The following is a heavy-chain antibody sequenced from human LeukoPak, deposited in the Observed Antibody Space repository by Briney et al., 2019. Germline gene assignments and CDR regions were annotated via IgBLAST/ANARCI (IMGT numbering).Heavy chain of an antibody. Sequence: KSSETLSLTCTVSGGSISSYYWSWIRQPPGKGLEWIGYIYYSGSTNYNPSLKSRVTISVDTSKNQFSLKLSSVTAADTAVYYCARTSYWYFDLWGRGTLVTVSS. V-gene: IGHV4-59*01. CDR2: IYYSGST. J-gene: IGHJ2*01. CDR3: ARTSYWYFDL. D-gene: IGHD3/OR15-3a*01. CDR1: GGSISSYY.